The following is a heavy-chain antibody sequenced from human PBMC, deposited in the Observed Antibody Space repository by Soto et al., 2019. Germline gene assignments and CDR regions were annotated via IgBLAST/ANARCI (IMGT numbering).Heavy chain of an antibody. Sequence: ASVKVSCKASGYTFTGYYMHWVRQAPGQGLEWMGWINPNSGGTNYAQKFQGWVTMTRDTSISTAYMELSRLRSDDTAVYYCARGGYGSGKNYYYMDVWGKGTTVTVSS. V-gene: IGHV1-2*04. CDR3: ARGGYGSGKNYYYMDV. CDR1: GYTFTGYY. D-gene: IGHD3-10*01. CDR2: INPNSGGT. J-gene: IGHJ6*03.